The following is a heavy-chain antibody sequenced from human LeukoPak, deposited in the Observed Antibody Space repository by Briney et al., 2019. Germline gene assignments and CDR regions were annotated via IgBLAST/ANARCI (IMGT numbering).Heavy chain of an antibody. J-gene: IGHJ3*02. CDR3: AREGRYFDWLHPIPDAFDI. Sequence: GGSLRLSCAASGFTFSSYEMNWVRQAPGKGLEWVSYISSSGSTIYYADSVKGRFTISRDNAKNSLYLQMNSLRAEDTAVYYCAREGRYFDWLHPIPDAFDIWGQGTMVTVSS. CDR2: ISSSGSTI. V-gene: IGHV3-48*03. D-gene: IGHD3-9*01. CDR1: GFTFSSYE.